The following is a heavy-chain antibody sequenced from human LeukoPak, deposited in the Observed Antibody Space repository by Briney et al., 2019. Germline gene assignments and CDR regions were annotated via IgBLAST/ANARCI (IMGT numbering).Heavy chain of an antibody. D-gene: IGHD3-10*01. CDR1: GGSFSGYY. V-gene: IGHV4-34*01. Sequence: SETLSLTCTVYGGSFSGYYWSWIRQPPGKGLEWIGEINHSGSTNYNPSLKSRVTISVDTSKNQFSLKLSSVTAADTAVYYCARSNYYGSGSYYKRYYYYYMDVWGKGTTVTISS. CDR2: INHSGST. J-gene: IGHJ6*03. CDR3: ARSNYYGSGSYYKRYYYYYMDV.